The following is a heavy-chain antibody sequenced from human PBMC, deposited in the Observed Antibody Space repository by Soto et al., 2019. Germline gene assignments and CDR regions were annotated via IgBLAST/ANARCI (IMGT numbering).Heavy chain of an antibody. CDR3: ARHRGYCITTTCYDAFDI. J-gene: IGHJ3*02. Sequence: GESLKISCKGSGYSFSSYWIGWVRQMPGKXLEWMGINNPADFDTRYSPSFQGQVTISADKSISTAYLQWSSLKASDTAMYFCARHRGYCITTTCYDAFDIWGQGTMVTVSS. V-gene: IGHV5-51*01. CDR1: GYSFSSYW. D-gene: IGHD2-2*03. CDR2: NNPADFDT.